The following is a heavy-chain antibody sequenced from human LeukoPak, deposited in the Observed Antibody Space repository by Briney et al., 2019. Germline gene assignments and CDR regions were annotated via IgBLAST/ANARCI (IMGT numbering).Heavy chain of an antibody. D-gene: IGHD4-17*01. J-gene: IGHJ4*02. V-gene: IGHV1-18*01. CDR2: ISTYNGNT. CDR3: ASQEYGDYPLFDY. Sequence: ASVKVSCKASGYTFISNGITWVRQAPGQGLEWMGWISTYNGNTNFAQMFQGRVSMTTDTSTRTAYMELRSLRSDDTAVYYCASQEYGDYPLFDYWGQGTLVTVSS. CDR1: GYTFISNG.